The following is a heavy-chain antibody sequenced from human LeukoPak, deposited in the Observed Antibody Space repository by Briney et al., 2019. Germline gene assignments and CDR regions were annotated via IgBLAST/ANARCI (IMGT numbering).Heavy chain of an antibody. V-gene: IGHV3-30*18. CDR3: AKVMEMATVMTGFDL. CDR1: AFTFSIYG. J-gene: IGHJ5*02. D-gene: IGHD5-24*01. Sequence: GGSLRLSCAASAFTFSIYGMHWARQAPGKGLEWVAVISYDGGNKYYADSVKGRFTISRDNSKNTLYLQMNSLRPEDTAVYSCAKVMEMATVMTGFDLWGQGTLVTVSS. CDR2: ISYDGGNK.